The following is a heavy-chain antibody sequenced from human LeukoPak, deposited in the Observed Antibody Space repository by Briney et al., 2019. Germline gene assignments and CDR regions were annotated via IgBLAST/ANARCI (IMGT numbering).Heavy chain of an antibody. V-gene: IGHV3-23*01. CDR1: GFTFGSYA. CDR3: AKSSYYYDSSGYYYGYFDL. CDR2: ITGSGGDT. J-gene: IGHJ2*01. Sequence: GGSLRLSCAASGFTFGSYAMSWVRQAPGKGLEWISGITGSGGDTYYADSADSVRGRFTISRDNSKNTLYLQMSSLRADDTAVYYCAKSSYYYDSSGYYYGYFDLWGRGTLVTVSS. D-gene: IGHD3-22*01.